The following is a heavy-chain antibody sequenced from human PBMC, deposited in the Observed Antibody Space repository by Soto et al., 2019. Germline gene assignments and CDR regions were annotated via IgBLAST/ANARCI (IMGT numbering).Heavy chain of an antibody. CDR1: GGSISSNY. Sequence: SETLSLTCTVSGGSISSNYWTWIRQPPGKGLEWIGYVYNSGSTNYNPSLKSRVTISEDTSKSQFSLKVNSMTAADAAVYYCARYRREAVAGYTLDNWGQGILVTAPQ. D-gene: IGHD6-13*01. CDR2: VYNSGST. V-gene: IGHV4-59*01. CDR3: ARYRREAVAGYTLDN. J-gene: IGHJ4*02.